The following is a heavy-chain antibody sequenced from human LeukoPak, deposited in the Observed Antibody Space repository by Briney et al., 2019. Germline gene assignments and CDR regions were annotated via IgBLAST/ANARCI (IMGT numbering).Heavy chain of an antibody. CDR2: INLDGSEK. CDR1: GFTFSSYW. D-gene: IGHD6-13*01. Sequence: PGGALRLSCAASGFTFSSYWMRWVRQAPGKGGAWVAGINLDGSEKYYVGSVKGRFTSSRDNAKNSLYLKMNSLRAEDTAVYYCARDGGGSWPYYYYGMDVWGQGTTVTVSS. V-gene: IGHV3-7*01. J-gene: IGHJ6*02. CDR3: ARDGGGSWPYYYYGMDV.